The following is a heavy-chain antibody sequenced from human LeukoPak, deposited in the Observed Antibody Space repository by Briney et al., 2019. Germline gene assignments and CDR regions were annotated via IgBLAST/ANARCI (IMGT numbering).Heavy chain of an antibody. Sequence: PGASVKVSCKASGYCFSIYGITWARQAPGQGLEHLGWISASDGTTNYAQKVQDRVTMTTDTSTSTAYLELRSLRSEDTAVYYCARCGAAVTTHFSHWGQGTLVTVSS. CDR2: ISASDGTT. D-gene: IGHD4-17*01. V-gene: IGHV1-18*01. CDR1: GYCFSIYG. CDR3: ARCGAAVTTHFSH. J-gene: IGHJ4*02.